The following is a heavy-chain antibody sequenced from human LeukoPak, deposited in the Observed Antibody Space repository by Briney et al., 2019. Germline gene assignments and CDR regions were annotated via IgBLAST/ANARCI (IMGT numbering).Heavy chain of an antibody. D-gene: IGHD3-10*01. CDR2: INPNSGGT. J-gene: IGHJ4*02. Sequence: ASVKVSCKASGYTFTGYYMHWLRQAPGQGLEWMGWINPNSGGTNYAQKFQGRVTMTRDTSISTAYMELSRLRSDDTAVYYCARLITMVRGSGDYWGQGTLVTVSS. V-gene: IGHV1-2*02. CDR3: ARLITMVRGSGDY. CDR1: GYTFTGYY.